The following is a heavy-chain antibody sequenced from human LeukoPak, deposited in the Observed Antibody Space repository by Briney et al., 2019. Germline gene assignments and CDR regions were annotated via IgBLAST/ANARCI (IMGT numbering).Heavy chain of an antibody. V-gene: IGHV1-24*01. CDR1: GYTLTELS. CDR3: ATAGVLRFLEGFDY. CDR2: FDPEDGET. D-gene: IGHD3-3*01. Sequence: ASVKVSCKVSGYTLTELSMHWVRQAPGKGLEWMGGFDPEDGETIYAQKFQGRVTMTEDTSTDTAYMELSSLRSEDTAVYYCATAGVLRFLEGFDYWGQGTLVTVSS. J-gene: IGHJ4*02.